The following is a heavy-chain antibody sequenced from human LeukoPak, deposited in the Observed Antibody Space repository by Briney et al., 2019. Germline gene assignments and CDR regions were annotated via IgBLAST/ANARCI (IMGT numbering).Heavy chain of an antibody. V-gene: IGHV3-23*01. Sequence: GGSLRLSCAASGFTFSSSAMSWVRHAPGKGLEWVSVISESGDYTQFADSVKGRFTISRDNSKSTLYLQLNRLRAEDTAVYHCTKHGVTSLCYFDFWGRGTLVTVSS. D-gene: IGHD2-21*02. CDR3: TKHGVTSLCYFDF. J-gene: IGHJ2*01. CDR1: GFTFSSSA. CDR2: ISESGDYT.